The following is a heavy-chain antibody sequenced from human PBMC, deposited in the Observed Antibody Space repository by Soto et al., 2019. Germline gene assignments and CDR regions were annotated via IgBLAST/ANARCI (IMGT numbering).Heavy chain of an antibody. J-gene: IGHJ4*02. Sequence: QVQLQESGPGLVKPSGTLSLTCAVSGGSISSSNWWSWVRQPPGKGLEWIGEIYHSGSTNYNPSLQRHATPSVDRSMTQFSRKLSSVTAADTAVYYCARATMGGSSWPFDSWGQGTLVTVSS. CDR3: ARATMGGSSWPFDS. CDR2: IYHSGST. CDR1: GGSISSSNW. V-gene: IGHV4-4*02. D-gene: IGHD6-13*01.